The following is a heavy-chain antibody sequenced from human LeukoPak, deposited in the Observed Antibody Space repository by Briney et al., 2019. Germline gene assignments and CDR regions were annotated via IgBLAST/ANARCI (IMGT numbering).Heavy chain of an antibody. CDR1: GFSSSHYG. J-gene: IGHJ4*02. D-gene: IGHD3-22*01. CDR2: ISYDGTNK. Sequence: PGGSLRLSCVASGFSSSHYGMHWVRQAPGKGLEWVAAISYDGTNKYYADSVKGRFAISRDNSKNTLTLQMNSLGAADTAVCYCANTFSGLDYYDSSGRDYWGQGTLVTVSS. V-gene: IGHV3-30*18. CDR3: ANTFSGLDYYDSSGRDY.